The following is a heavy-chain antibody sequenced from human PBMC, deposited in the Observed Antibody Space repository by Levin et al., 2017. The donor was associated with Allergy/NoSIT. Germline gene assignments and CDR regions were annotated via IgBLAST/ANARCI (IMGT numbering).Heavy chain of an antibody. CDR3: ARMAARWGSGYYPFDY. CDR1: GGSFSGYY. Sequence: ASETLSLTCAVYGGSFSGYYWSWIRQPPGKGLEWIGEINHSGSTNYNPSLKSRVTISVDTSKNQFSLKLSSVTAADTAVYYCARMAARWGSGYYPFDYWGQGTLVTVSS. D-gene: IGHD3-22*01. V-gene: IGHV4-34*01. J-gene: IGHJ4*02. CDR2: INHSGST.